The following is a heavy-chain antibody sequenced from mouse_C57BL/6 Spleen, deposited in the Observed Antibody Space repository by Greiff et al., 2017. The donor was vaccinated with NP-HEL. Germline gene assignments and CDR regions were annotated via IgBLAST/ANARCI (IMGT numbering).Heavy chain of an antibody. V-gene: IGHV5-4*01. Sequence: EVKLVESGGGLVKPGGSLKLSCAASGFTFSSYAMSWVRQTPEKRLEWVATISDGGSYTYYPDNVKGRFTISRDNAKNNLYLQMSHLKSEDTAMYYGARDGDSDGSKAMDYWGQGTSVTVSS. CDR3: ARDGDSDGSKAMDY. D-gene: IGHD3-1*01. CDR1: GFTFSSYA. CDR2: ISDGGSYT. J-gene: IGHJ4*01.